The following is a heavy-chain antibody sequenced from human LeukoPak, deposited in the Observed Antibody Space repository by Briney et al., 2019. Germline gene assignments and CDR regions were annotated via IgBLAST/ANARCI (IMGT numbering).Heavy chain of an antibody. J-gene: IGHJ6*03. V-gene: IGHV3-30*03. CDR1: GFTFSSYG. CDR3: AVGDASYGLGYYYYMDV. CDR2: ISYDGSNK. D-gene: IGHD5-18*01. Sequence: PGRALRLSCAASGFTFSSYGMHWVRQAPGKGLEWVAVISYDGSNKYYADSVKGRFTISRDNYKNTLYLQMNSLRAEDTAVYYCAVGDASYGLGYYYYMDVWGKGTAVTVSS.